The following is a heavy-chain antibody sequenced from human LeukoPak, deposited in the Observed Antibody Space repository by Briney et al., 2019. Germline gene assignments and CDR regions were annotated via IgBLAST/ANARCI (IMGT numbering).Heavy chain of an antibody. CDR2: IKRDGSET. J-gene: IGHJ4*02. V-gene: IGHV3-7*01. D-gene: IGHD3-9*01. CDR3: ARDAGTFDWSGGYFDH. Sequence: GGSLRLSCEASGFSFSSHWMSWVRQAPGKGLEWVANIKRDGSETYFVASVRGRFTISRDNAKNSLDLQMNRLRAEDTAVYYCARDAGTFDWSGGYFDHWGQGTLVTVSS. CDR1: GFSFSSHW.